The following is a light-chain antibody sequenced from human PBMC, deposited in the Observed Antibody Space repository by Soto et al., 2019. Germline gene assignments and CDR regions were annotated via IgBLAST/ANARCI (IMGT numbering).Light chain of an antibody. CDR2: GAF. J-gene: IGKJ1*01. CDR3: QQYNDWPLT. V-gene: IGKV3-15*01. CDR1: QSVSSN. Sequence: EILMTQSPVTLSVSPGERATLSCRASQSVSSNLAWYQQKPGQDPSLLIYGAFTRATGIPARFSGTGSGTEFTLTISSLQSEDFALYYCQQYNDWPLTFGQGTKVEI.